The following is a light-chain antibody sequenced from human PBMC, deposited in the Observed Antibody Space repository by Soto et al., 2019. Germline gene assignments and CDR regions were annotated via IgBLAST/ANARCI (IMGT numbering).Light chain of an antibody. CDR1: SSDVGSYNL. V-gene: IGLV2-23*01. CDR2: EGT. J-gene: IGLJ3*02. Sequence: QSALTQPASVSGSPRQSITISCAGTSSDVGSYNLVSWYQQHPGKAPKLIIYEGTKRPAGVSIRFSGSKSGNTASLTISGLKTEDEADYYCCSYAGNSTWLFGGGTKVTVL. CDR3: CSYAGNSTWL.